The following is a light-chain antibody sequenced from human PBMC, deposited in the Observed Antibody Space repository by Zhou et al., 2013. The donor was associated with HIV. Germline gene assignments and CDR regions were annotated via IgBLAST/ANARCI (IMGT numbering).Light chain of an antibody. CDR3: QQANSFPLT. J-gene: IGKJ4*01. CDR1: QDITKY. V-gene: IGKV1-33*01. Sequence: EIQMTQSPSSLSASLGDRVSITCQASQDITKYLNWYQQKPGKAPKLLISDASDLETGVPSRFSGSGSGTDFTFTISSLQPEDFATYYCQQANSFPLTFGGGTKVEIK. CDR2: DAS.